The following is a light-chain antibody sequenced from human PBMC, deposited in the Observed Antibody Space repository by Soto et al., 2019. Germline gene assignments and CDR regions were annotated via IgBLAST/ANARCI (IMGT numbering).Light chain of an antibody. J-gene: IGLJ1*01. CDR1: SSDVGGYNY. V-gene: IGLV2-14*01. CDR3: SSYTSSSTLV. Sequence: ALTQPASVSGSPGQSITISCTGTSSDVGGYNYVSWYQQHPGKAPKLMIYEVSNRPSGVSNRFSGSKSGNTASLTISGLQAEYEADYYCSSYTSSSTLVFGTGTKVTVL. CDR2: EVS.